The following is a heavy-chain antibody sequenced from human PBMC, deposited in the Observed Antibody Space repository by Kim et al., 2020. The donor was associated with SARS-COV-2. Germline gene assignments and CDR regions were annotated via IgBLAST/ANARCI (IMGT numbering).Heavy chain of an antibody. CDR1: GVSITNTQYH. J-gene: IGHJ6*03. CDR3: ARVGDRGLREVGYYSMDV. D-gene: IGHD3-10*01. CDR2: IRYSWNT. V-gene: IGHV4-39*07. Sequence: SETLSLTCSVSGVSITNTQYHWGWVRQPPGKGLEWIGNIRYSWNTYYNPSLKSRLTISADTSDNVISLKLTSVTAADMAVYYCARVGDRGLREVGYYSMDVWGQGTTVTVSS.